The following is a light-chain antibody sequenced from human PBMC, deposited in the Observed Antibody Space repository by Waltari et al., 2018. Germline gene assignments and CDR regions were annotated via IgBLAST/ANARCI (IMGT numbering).Light chain of an antibody. Sequence: QSVLPQPPSASGTPGQKVTISCSGSRSNIGSNSVSWYQQVPGTAPKLIIFTNNQRSSGVPDRFSASKSGTSASLAISGLQSEDEADYYCASWDDTLNGLWVFGGGTSLTVL. CDR3: ASWDDTLNGLWV. CDR1: RSNIGSNS. CDR2: TNN. V-gene: IGLV1-44*01. J-gene: IGLJ3*02.